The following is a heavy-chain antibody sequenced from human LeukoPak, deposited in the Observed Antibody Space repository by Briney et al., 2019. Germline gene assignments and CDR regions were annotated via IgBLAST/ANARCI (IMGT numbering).Heavy chain of an antibody. D-gene: IGHD3-16*01. J-gene: IGHJ4*02. CDR3: ASRSARPEGYFDY. Sequence: PSGTLSLTCTVSGGSIASGGHYWSWIRQHPEKGLQWVGYMDYGGSPYYNPSLTRRLIISLDTSKNQFSLELSSVTAADTAMYYCASRSARPEGYFDYWGQGILVTVSS. CDR1: GGSIASGGHY. CDR2: MDYGGSP. V-gene: IGHV4-31*03.